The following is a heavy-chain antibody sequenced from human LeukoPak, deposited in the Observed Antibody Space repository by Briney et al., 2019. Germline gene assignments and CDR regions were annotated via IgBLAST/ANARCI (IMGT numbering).Heavy chain of an antibody. V-gene: IGHV4-59*01. D-gene: IGHD2/OR15-2a*01. CDR3: ARKNDFEI. CDR2: IYYSGRT. J-gene: IGHJ3*02. Sequence: PSETLSLTCTVSGGSITTDHWNWIRQPPGKGLEWIGCIYYSGRTYYNPSLESRVAISVDMSKSQFSLRLTSVTAADTALYYCARKNDFEIWGQGTLVTVSS. CDR1: GGSITTDH.